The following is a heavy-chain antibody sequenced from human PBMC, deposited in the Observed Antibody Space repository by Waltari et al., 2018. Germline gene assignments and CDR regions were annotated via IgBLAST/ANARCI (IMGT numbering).Heavy chain of an antibody. CDR2: ISSSSSTI. CDR3: ARAPGWLLANYYYGMDV. Sequence: VQLVESGGGVVQPGRSLRLSCAASGFTFSSYSMNWVRQAPGKGLEWVSYISSSSSTIYYADSVKGRFTISRDNAKNSLYLQMNSLRAEDTAVYYCARAPGWLLANYYYGMDVWGQGTTVTVSS. J-gene: IGHJ6*02. V-gene: IGHV3-48*01. CDR1: GFTFSSYS. D-gene: IGHD5-12*01.